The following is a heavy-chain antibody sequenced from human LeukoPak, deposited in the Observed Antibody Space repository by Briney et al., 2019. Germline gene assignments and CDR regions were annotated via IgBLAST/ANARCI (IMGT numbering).Heavy chain of an antibody. Sequence: HGESLKISCKGSGCSFTSYWIGWVRQMPGKGLEWMGIIYPGDSDTRYSPSFQGQVTISADKSISTAYLQWSSLKASDTAMYYCARLPDIVVVVAATPPAFFDYWGQGTLVTVSS. D-gene: IGHD2-15*01. V-gene: IGHV5-51*01. J-gene: IGHJ4*02. CDR2: IYPGDSDT. CDR1: GCSFTSYW. CDR3: ARLPDIVVVVAATPPAFFDY.